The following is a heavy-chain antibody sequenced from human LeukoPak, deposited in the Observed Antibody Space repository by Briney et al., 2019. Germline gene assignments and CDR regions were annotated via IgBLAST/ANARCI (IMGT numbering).Heavy chain of an antibody. CDR1: GYTFTSYY. J-gene: IGHJ4*02. D-gene: IGHD6-6*01. V-gene: IGHV1-46*01. Sequence: ASVKVSCKASGYTFTSYYMHWVRQAPGQGLEWMGIINPSGGSTSYAQKFQGRVTITADESTSTAYMELSSLRSEDTAVYYCARGIAARYYFDYWGQGTLVTVSS. CDR3: ARGIAARYYFDY. CDR2: INPSGGST.